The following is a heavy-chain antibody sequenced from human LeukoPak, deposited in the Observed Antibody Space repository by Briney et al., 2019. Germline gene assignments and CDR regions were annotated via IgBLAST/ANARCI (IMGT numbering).Heavy chain of an antibody. CDR1: GFIFRDYT. CDR3: ARDKDWAFDY. J-gene: IGHJ4*02. CDR2: IRSSGDDI. D-gene: IGHD3/OR15-3a*01. V-gene: IGHV3-21*05. Sequence: GGSLRLSCAASGFIFRDYTMTWVRQAPGKGLEWVSHIRSSGDDIRYADSVKGRFTISRDDAKNPLFLQMYSLRAEDTAVYYCARDKDWAFDYWGQGTLVTVSS.